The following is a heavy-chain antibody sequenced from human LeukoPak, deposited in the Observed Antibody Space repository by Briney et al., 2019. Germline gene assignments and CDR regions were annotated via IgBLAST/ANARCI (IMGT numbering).Heavy chain of an antibody. CDR2: IYQSVTT. CDR3: ARGSNYYYSIDV. CDR1: GYSISSGYY. Sequence: SETLSLTGAVSGYSISSGYYWGWIRQAPGKGLEWIGSIYQSVTTYYSPSLKSRVAISADTPKNQFSLTLTSVTAADMAVYYCARGSNYYYSIDVWAKGTTVTVSS. J-gene: IGHJ6*04. V-gene: IGHV4-38-2*01. D-gene: IGHD3/OR15-3a*01.